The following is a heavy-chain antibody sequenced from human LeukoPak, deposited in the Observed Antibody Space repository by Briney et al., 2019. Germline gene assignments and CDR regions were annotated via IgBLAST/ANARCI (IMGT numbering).Heavy chain of an antibody. Sequence: GGSLRLSCAVSGFTFTSYAMNWVRQAPGKGLEWVSYISSSGSIISYGDSVKGRFTISRDNAKNSLYLQMNSLRAEDTAVYYCARGSITMVRGQFDYWGQGTLVTVSS. CDR3: ARGSITMVRGQFDY. CDR1: GFTFTSYA. D-gene: IGHD3-10*01. CDR2: ISSSGSII. V-gene: IGHV3-48*03. J-gene: IGHJ4*02.